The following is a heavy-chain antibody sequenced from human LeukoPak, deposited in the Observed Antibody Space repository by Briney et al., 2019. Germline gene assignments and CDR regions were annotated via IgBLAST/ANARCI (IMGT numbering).Heavy chain of an antibody. CDR3: ARLVSPYDSNGYSDLDFDY. D-gene: IGHD3-22*01. J-gene: IGHJ4*02. CDR2: IYYSGST. Sequence: PSETLSLTCTVSSGSINNYYWSWIRQPPGKGLEWIGYIYYSGSTTYNPSLEGRVTISVDTSKNQFFLKLRSVTAADTAVYYCARLVSPYDSNGYSDLDFDYWGQGTLVTVSS. V-gene: IGHV4-59*08. CDR1: SGSINNYY.